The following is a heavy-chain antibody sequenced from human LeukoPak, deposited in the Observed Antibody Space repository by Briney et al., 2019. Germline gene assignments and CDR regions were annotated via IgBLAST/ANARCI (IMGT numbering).Heavy chain of an antibody. V-gene: IGHV3-7*01. CDR3: ARVYQSTSGRAIDY. J-gene: IGHJ4*02. CDR2: IKQDGSAK. CDR1: GFTLSSYW. D-gene: IGHD2-2*01. Sequence: PGGSLRLSCAASGFTLSSYWMSWVCQAPGKGLEWVANIKQDGSAKDYVDSVKGRFTISRENAKNSLYLQMNSLRVDDTAIYYCARVYQSTSGRAIDYWGQGTLVTVSS.